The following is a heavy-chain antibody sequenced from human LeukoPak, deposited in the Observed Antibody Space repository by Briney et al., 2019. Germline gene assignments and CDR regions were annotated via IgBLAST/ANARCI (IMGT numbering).Heavy chain of an antibody. Sequence: SETLSLTCAVSGGSFSGYYWSWIRQPPGKGLEWIGEINHSGSTNYNPSLKSRVTISVDTSKNQFSLKLSSVAAADTAVYYCARPRGYSGYEWFNWFDPWGQGTLVTVSS. V-gene: IGHV4-34*01. J-gene: IGHJ5*02. CDR1: GGSFSGYY. CDR2: INHSGST. CDR3: ARPRGYSGYEWFNWFDP. D-gene: IGHD5-12*01.